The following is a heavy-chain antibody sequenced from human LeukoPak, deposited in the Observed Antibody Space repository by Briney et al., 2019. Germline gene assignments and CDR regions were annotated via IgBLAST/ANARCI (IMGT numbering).Heavy chain of an antibody. J-gene: IGHJ4*02. CDR3: ARGGGSYRRPIDY. V-gene: IGHV3-33*01. D-gene: IGHD1-26*01. CDR1: GFTFSSYG. Sequence: GGSLRLSCAASGFTFSSYGMHWVRQAPGKGLEWVAVIWYDGSNKYYADSVEGRFTISRDNSKNTLYLQMNSLRAEDTAVYYCARGGGSYRRPIDYWGQGTLVTVSS. CDR2: IWYDGSNK.